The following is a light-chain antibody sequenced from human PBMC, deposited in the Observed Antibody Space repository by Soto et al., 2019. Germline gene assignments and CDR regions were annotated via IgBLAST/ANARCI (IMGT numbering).Light chain of an antibody. Sequence: EIVLTQSPGTLSLSPGERAILSCRASQSVSSTYLAWYQHKPGQPPRLLIYGASSRATGIPDRFSGSGSGTDFTLTISRLEPEDFAIYYCQQYGSSSYTFGQGTKLEIK. CDR3: QQYGSSSYT. V-gene: IGKV3-20*01. J-gene: IGKJ2*01. CDR2: GAS. CDR1: QSVSSTY.